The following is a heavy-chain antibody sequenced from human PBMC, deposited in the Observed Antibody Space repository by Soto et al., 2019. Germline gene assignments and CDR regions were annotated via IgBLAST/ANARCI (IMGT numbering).Heavy chain of an antibody. D-gene: IGHD2-8*01. Sequence: EVQLLESGGGLVQPGGSLRLSCAASGFTFTSYAMAWVRQAPGKGLEWVSVISDSGVNTYYTDSVKGRITISRDNSKNTVYLQTNSLRAEDTAVYYCAKGSTVYHGARYVDYWGQGTLVTVSS. CDR2: ISDSGVNT. J-gene: IGHJ4*02. CDR1: GFTFTSYA. CDR3: AKGSTVYHGARYVDY. V-gene: IGHV3-23*01.